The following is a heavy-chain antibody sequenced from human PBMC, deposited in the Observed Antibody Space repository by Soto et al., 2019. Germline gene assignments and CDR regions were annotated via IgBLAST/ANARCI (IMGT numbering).Heavy chain of an antibody. V-gene: IGHV1-2*02. D-gene: IGHD3-3*01. CDR2: INPNSGAT. CDR1: GYTFTGYF. CDR3: ARGGGTILAPLP. J-gene: IGHJ5*02. Sequence: QVQLVQSGAEVKKPGASVKVSCKASGYTFTGYFMHWVRQAPGQGLEWMGWINPNSGATRYAQKFQGRVTLSRDTSIRTGYMELSGLRSDDTAVYYCARGGGTILAPLPWGQGTLVTVSS.